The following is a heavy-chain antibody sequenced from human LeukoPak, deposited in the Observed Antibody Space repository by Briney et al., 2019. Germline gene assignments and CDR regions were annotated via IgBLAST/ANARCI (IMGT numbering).Heavy chain of an antibody. Sequence: GGSLRLSCAASGFPFSDYYMSRIRQAPGKGLEWVSYISFTSNYADYAGSVKGRFTISRDNAKNSLYLQVNSLRAEDTAVYYCARHKSSTEYFFDLWGQGALVTVSS. D-gene: IGHD4-17*01. CDR1: GFPFSDYY. V-gene: IGHV3-11*03. CDR2: ISFTSNYA. J-gene: IGHJ4*02. CDR3: ARHKSSTEYFFDL.